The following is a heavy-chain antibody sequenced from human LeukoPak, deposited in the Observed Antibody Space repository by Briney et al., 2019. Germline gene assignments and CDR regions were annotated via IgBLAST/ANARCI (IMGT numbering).Heavy chain of an antibody. D-gene: IGHD6-13*01. V-gene: IGHV5-51*01. Sequence: GESLKISCKASGYSFSTYWIVWVRQMPGKGLEWMGIIYPGDSDTRYSPSFQGQVTIPADKSISSAYLQWSSLKASDTAMYYCARRVGTSWHFDYWGQGTLVTVSS. CDR1: GYSFSTYW. J-gene: IGHJ4*02. CDR2: IYPGDSDT. CDR3: ARRVGTSWHFDY.